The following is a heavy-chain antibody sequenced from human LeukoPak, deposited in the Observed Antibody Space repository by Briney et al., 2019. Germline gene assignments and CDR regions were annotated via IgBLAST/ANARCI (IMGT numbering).Heavy chain of an antibody. CDR3: ARARHGILTGYYLDY. V-gene: IGHV3-33*01. J-gene: IGHJ4*02. Sequence: GRSLRLSCAASGFTFGSHGMHWVRQAPGKGLEWVAALWYDGSNKYYADSVKGRFTISRDNSKDTLFLQMNSLRAEDTAVYYCARARHGILTGYYLDYWGQGTLVTVSS. D-gene: IGHD3-9*01. CDR1: GFTFGSHG. CDR2: LWYDGSNK.